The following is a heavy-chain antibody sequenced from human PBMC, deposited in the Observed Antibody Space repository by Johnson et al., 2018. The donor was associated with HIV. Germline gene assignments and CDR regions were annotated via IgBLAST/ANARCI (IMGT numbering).Heavy chain of an antibody. V-gene: IGHV3-7*01. CDR1: GFTFSSFW. Sequence: VQLVESGGGLVQPGGSLRLSCAASGFTFSSFWMTWVRQAPGKGLEWVANIKQDGSEKYYVDSVKGRFTISRDNSKNTLYLQMSSLRVEDTAVYYCARARTYYYGSGSYYVLDIWGQGTMVTISS. J-gene: IGHJ3*02. CDR2: IKQDGSEK. CDR3: ARARTYYYGSGSYYVLDI. D-gene: IGHD3-10*01.